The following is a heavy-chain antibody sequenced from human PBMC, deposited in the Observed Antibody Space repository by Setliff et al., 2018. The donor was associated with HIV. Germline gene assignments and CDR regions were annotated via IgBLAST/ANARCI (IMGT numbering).Heavy chain of an antibody. Sequence: AGGSLRLSCAASGFTFSSYAMSWVRQAPGKGLEWVSAISGDSNHIYYADSVKGRFTISRDNAKNLVYLQMDSLRAEDTAMYYCTRDLNLPGGGAFDIWGQGTMVTVSS. CDR2: ISGDSNHI. CDR1: GFTFSSYA. D-gene: IGHD2-2*01. J-gene: IGHJ3*02. CDR3: TRDLNLPGGGAFDI. V-gene: IGHV3-21*01.